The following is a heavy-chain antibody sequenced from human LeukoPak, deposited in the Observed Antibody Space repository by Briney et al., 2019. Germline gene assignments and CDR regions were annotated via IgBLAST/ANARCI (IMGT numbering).Heavy chain of an antibody. Sequence: PAVTLTLSCAASGFTFSTYDMNWLRQAAGKGLKWISYITGNSTTIYYAESVRGRFTISRENAKKRVYLEMNSLREEDTAVYYCARRAIWGKGSPVIVSS. CDR2: ITGNSTTI. J-gene: IGHJ6*04. CDR1: GFTFSTYD. V-gene: IGHV3-48*02. CDR3: ARRAI.